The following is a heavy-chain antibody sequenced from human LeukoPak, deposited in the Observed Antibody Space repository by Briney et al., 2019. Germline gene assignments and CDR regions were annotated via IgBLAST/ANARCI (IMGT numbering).Heavy chain of an antibody. Sequence: PSETLSLTCSAGGSISSSFYYWGWIRQPPGKGLEWIGSISYSWSTYYNPSLKSRVTLSVDTSKNQFSLKLTSVTAADAAVYYCARQRDHSSAWYFDYWGQGTLVTVSS. D-gene: IGHD6-19*01. CDR1: GGSISSSFYY. J-gene: IGHJ4*02. CDR3: ARQRDHSSAWYFDY. V-gene: IGHV4-39*01. CDR2: ISYSWST.